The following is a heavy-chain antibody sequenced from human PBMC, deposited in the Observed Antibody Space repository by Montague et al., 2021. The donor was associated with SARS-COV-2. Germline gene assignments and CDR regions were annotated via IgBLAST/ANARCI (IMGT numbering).Heavy chain of an antibody. D-gene: IGHD2-21*02. J-gene: IGHJ4*02. Sequence: SETLSLTCTVSGSISSYYGTWIRQSAGQGLEWLGRISSSGGIDYXASLKSRVTMSLDTSKIQLSLKLSSVTAADTAVYYCASSHCGDDCYSGQGTLVTVSS. CDR2: ISSSGGI. V-gene: IGHV4-4*07. CDR1: GSISSYY. CDR3: ASSHCGDDCY.